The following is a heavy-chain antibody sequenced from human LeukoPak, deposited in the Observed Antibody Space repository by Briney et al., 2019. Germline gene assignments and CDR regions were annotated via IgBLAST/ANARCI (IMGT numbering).Heavy chain of an antibody. J-gene: IGHJ4*02. V-gene: IGHV3-66*01. CDR1: GFTVSSNY. CDR3: ARLSLYYDSSGYYRDY. D-gene: IGHD3-22*01. CDR2: IYSGGRT. Sequence: PGGSLRLSCAASGFTVSSNYMSWVRQAPGKGLEWVPVIYSGGRTYYADSVKGRFTISRDNSKNTLYLQMNSLRAEDTAVYYCARLSLYYDSSGYYRDYWGQGTLVTVSS.